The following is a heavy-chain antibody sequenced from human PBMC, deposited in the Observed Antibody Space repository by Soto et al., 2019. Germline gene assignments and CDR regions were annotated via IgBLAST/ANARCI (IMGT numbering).Heavy chain of an antibody. CDR1: GGSISSGGYS. D-gene: IGHD4-17*01. CDR3: ARGQSYYGGKEGNAFDI. J-gene: IGHJ3*02. V-gene: IGHV4-30-2*01. CDR2: IYHSGST. Sequence: SETLSLTGAVSGGSISSGGYSWSWIRQPPGKGLEWIGYIYHSGSTYYNPSLKSRVTISVDRSKNQFSLKLSSVTAADTAVYYCARGQSYYGGKEGNAFDIWGQGTMVTV.